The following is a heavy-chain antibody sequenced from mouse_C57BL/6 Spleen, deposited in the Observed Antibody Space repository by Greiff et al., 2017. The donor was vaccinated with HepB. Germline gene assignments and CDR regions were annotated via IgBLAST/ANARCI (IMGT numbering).Heavy chain of an antibody. CDR2: IYPGSGNT. Sequence: QVQLKQSGPELVKPGASVKISCKASGYSFTSYYIHWVKQRPGQGLEWIGWIYPGSGNTKYNEKFKGKATLTADTSSSTAYMQLSSLTSEDSAVYYCARREPHYYAMDYWGQGTSVTVSS. CDR3: ARREPHYYAMDY. V-gene: IGHV1-66*01. J-gene: IGHJ4*01. CDR1: GYSFTSYY.